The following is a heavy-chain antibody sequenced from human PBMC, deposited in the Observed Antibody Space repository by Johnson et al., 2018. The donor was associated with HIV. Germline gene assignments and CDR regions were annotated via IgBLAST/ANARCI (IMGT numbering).Heavy chain of an antibody. V-gene: IGHV3-64*07. J-gene: IGHJ3*02. CDR2: ISSDGGST. CDR3: ARASALDI. Sequence: VQLVESGGGLVQPGGSLRLSCAASGFTFSSNYMSWVRQAPGKGLEYVAGISSDGGSTYNADSVRGRFTISRDKSKNTLFLKMGSLRTEDMAVYYCARASALDIWGQGTMVTVSS. CDR1: GFTFSSNY.